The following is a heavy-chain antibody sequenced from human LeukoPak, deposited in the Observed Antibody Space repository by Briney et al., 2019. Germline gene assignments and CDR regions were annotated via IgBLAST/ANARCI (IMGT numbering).Heavy chain of an antibody. Sequence: SETLSLTCTVSGGSISSYYRSWIRQPPGKGLEWIGYIYYSGSTNYNPSLKSRVTISVDTSKNQFSLNLSPVTAADTAVYYCARGYCSGGSCYSPPQYYYYYMDVWGKGTTVTVSS. CDR3: ARGYCSGGSCYSPPQYYYYYMDV. V-gene: IGHV4-59*01. J-gene: IGHJ6*03. CDR2: IYYSGST. CDR1: GGSISSYY. D-gene: IGHD2-15*01.